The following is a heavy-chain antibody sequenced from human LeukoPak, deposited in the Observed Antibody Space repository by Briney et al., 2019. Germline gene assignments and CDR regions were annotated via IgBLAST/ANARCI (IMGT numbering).Heavy chain of an antibody. CDR1: GFAFSIYA. CDR3: ARDFGGCGYFDY. CDR2: IGTGGDT. Sequence: PGGSLRLSCAASGFAFSIYALHWVRRAPGKGLEWVSAIGTGGDTYYADSVMGRFTISRDNAKKSLYLHMNSLIAEDLAVYYCARDFGGCGYFDYWGQGTLVTVSS. V-gene: IGHV3-47*01. J-gene: IGHJ4*02. D-gene: IGHD6-19*01.